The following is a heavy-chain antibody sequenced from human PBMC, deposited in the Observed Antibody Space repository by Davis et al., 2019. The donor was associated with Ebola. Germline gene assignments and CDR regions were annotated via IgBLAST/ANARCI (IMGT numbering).Heavy chain of an antibody. CDR2: ISSDSNYI. Sequence: PGGSLRLSCAASGFTFSSYSMNWVRQVPGKGLEWVSSISSDSNYIYYADSVKGRFTISRDNAKNSLYLQMNSLRAEDTAVYYCATDSPNWTHLIGYWGQGTLVTVSS. CDR1: GFTFSSYS. D-gene: IGHD3/OR15-3a*01. J-gene: IGHJ4*02. CDR3: ATDSPNWTHLIGY. V-gene: IGHV3-21*01.